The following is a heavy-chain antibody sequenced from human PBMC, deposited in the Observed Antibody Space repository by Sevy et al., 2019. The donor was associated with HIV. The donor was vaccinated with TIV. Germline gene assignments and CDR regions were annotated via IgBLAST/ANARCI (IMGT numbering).Heavy chain of an antibody. Sequence: SETLSLTCAISGDSVSTYSAAWNWIRQSPSRGLEWLGRTYYKSKWYNDYALSVKSRISINPDTPKNQISRQLNSVTPEDTAVYYCARESRWFFFHFDYWGQGTLVTVSS. CDR2: TYYKSKWYN. V-gene: IGHV6-1*01. CDR1: GDSVSTYSAA. CDR3: ARESRWFFFHFDY. D-gene: IGHD3-10*01. J-gene: IGHJ4*02.